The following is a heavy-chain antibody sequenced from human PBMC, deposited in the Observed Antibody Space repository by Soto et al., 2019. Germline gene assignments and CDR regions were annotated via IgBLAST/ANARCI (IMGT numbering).Heavy chain of an antibody. J-gene: IGHJ6*02. D-gene: IGHD6-13*01. CDR2: TYYRSKWYN. CDR3: ARARIAPTEYYYYYGMDV. CDR1: GNSVYRNIAP. Sequence: HTFELNCAIYGNSVYRNIAPLIWIRQSPSRGLEWLGRTYYRSKWYNDYAVSVKSRITINPDTSKNQFSLQLNSVTPEDTAVYYCARARIAPTEYYYYYGMDVWGQGTTVPSP. V-gene: IGHV6-1*01.